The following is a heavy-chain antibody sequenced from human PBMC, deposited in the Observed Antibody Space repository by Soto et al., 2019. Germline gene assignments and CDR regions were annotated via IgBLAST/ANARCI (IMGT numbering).Heavy chain of an antibody. CDR1: GGSISSYY. CDR3: ARYIVVVPAAIGDSSSWYPISGWFDP. Sequence: SETLSLTCTVSGGSISSYYWSWIRQPPGKGLEWIGYIYYSGSTNYNPSLKSRVTISVDTSKNQFSLKLSSVTAADTAVYYCARYIVVVPAAIGDSSSWYPISGWFDPWGQGTLVTVSS. J-gene: IGHJ5*02. D-gene: IGHD2-2*02. CDR2: IYYSGST. V-gene: IGHV4-59*08.